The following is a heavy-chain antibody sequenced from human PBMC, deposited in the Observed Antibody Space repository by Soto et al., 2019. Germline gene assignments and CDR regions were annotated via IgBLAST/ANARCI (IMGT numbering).Heavy chain of an antibody. CDR2: ISSDGGDT. J-gene: IGHJ4*02. V-gene: IGHV3-64D*08. Sequence: GGSLRLSCAASGFTLSDYAMHWVRQVPGKGLVYVSRISSDGGDTNYADSVKGRFTISRDNSKNTLYLQMSSLRAEDTAVYYCVKDRNDDGDRHYFDYWGQGTLVTVSS. D-gene: IGHD4-17*01. CDR3: VKDRNDDGDRHYFDY. CDR1: GFTLSDYA.